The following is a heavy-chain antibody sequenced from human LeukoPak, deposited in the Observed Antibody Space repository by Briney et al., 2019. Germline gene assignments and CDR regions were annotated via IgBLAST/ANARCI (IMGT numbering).Heavy chain of an antibody. J-gene: IGHJ4*02. CDR1: GYTFTGYY. D-gene: IGHD3-3*01. CDR2: VNPDSGDS. CDR3: ATGVASAFTY. Sequence: ASVKVSCKASGYTFTGYYIHWVRQAPGQGLEWMAFVNPDSGDSYSAPKFQGRVTMTRDTSISTASMELNWLTSDDTAVYYCATGVASAFTYWGQGTLVTVPS. V-gene: IGHV1-2*02.